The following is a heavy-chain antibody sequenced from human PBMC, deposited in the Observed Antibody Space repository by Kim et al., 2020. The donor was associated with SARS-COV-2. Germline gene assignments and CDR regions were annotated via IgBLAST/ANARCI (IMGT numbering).Heavy chain of an antibody. V-gene: IGHV3-30-3*01. CDR1: GFTFSSYA. D-gene: IGHD2-15*01. CDR3: ARGRVGS. CDR2: ISYDGSNK. Sequence: GGSLRLSCAASGFTFSSYAMHWVRQAPGKGLEWVAVISYDGSNKYYADSVKGRFTISRDNSKNTLYLQMNSLRAEDTAVYYCARGRVGSWGQGTLVTVSS. J-gene: IGHJ4*02.